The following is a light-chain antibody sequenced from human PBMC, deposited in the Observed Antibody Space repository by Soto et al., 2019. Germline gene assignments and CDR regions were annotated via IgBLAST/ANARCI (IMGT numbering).Light chain of an antibody. V-gene: IGKV1-9*01. Sequence: DIQLTQSPSFLSASVGDRVTITCRASQGISSYLAWYQQKPGKAPKLLIYAASTLQSGVPSRFSGSGSGTEFTLTISSLQPEDFATYYCQQSYSTPSITFGQGTRLEI. CDR1: QGISSY. CDR2: AAS. CDR3: QQSYSTPSIT. J-gene: IGKJ5*01.